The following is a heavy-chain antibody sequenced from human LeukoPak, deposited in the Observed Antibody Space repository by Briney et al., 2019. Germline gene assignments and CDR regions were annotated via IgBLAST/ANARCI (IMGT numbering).Heavy chain of an antibody. J-gene: IGHJ4*02. Sequence: PSETLSLTCAVYGGSFSGYYWSWIRQPPGKGLEWIGEINHSGSTNYNPSLESRVTISVDTSKNQFSLKLSSVTAADTAVYYCARGNCSSTSCYAYFDYWGQGTLVTVSS. CDR2: INHSGST. CDR1: GGSFSGYY. D-gene: IGHD2-2*01. V-gene: IGHV4-34*01. CDR3: ARGNCSSTSCYAYFDY.